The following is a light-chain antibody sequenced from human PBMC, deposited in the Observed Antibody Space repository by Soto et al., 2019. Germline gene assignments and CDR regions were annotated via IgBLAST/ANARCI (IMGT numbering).Light chain of an antibody. CDR3: QKSGT. Sequence: EIVLTQSPATLSLSPGERATLSCRASQSVSNHLGWYQQKPGQAPRLLIYDASNMATAIPARFSGSGSGTDFTLTIGSLESKYFAVYYCQKSGTFGQGTRLEIK. CDR2: DAS. V-gene: IGKV3-11*01. J-gene: IGKJ5*01. CDR1: QSVSNH.